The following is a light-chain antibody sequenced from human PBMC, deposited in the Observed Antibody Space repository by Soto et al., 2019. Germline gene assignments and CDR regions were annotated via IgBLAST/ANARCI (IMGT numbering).Light chain of an antibody. CDR3: LQHTTYPWT. CDR1: QGVGND. CDR2: AAS. Sequence: DIQMTQSPSSLSASVGDRVTITCRASQGVGNDLAWFQQQPGKAPKRVIYAASTLQSGVPSRFSGSGSGTEFTLTIASLQPEDFATYYCLQHTTYPWTFGPGTKVEIK. V-gene: IGKV1-17*01. J-gene: IGKJ1*01.